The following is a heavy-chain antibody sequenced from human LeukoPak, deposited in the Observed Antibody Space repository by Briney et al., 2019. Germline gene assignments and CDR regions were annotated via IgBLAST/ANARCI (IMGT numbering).Heavy chain of an antibody. Sequence: GGSLRLSCAVSGITLSNYGMSWVRQAPGKGLEWVAGISDSGGRTNYADSVKGGFTISRDNPKNTLYLQMNSLRAEDTAVYFCAKRGVVIRVILVGFHKEAYYFDSWGQGALVTVSS. CDR3: AKRGVVIRVILVGFHKEAYYFDS. CDR2: ISDSGGRT. CDR1: GITLSNYG. V-gene: IGHV3-23*01. J-gene: IGHJ4*02. D-gene: IGHD3-22*01.